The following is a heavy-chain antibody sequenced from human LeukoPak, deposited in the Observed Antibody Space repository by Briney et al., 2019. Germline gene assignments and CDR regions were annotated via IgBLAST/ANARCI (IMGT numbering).Heavy chain of an antibody. J-gene: IGHJ5*02. V-gene: IGHV3-23*01. D-gene: IGHD2/OR15-2a*01. CDR3: AILSWDGRGTFS. Sequence: GGSLRLSCAASGFTFSTYSMSWVRQAPGKGLEWVSAIRGGAENTYYADSVRGRFTISRDNYKDTLTLQMNSLRAEDTAIYYCAILSWDGRGTFSWGQGTLATVSS. CDR1: GFTFSTYS. CDR2: IRGGAENT.